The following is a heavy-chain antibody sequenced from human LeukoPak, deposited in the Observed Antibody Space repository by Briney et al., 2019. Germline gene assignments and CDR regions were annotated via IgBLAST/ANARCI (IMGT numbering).Heavy chain of an antibody. J-gene: IGHJ4*02. D-gene: IGHD2-15*01. CDR2: IYSAGST. CDR3: ASGEVGVRKFYSDPFHY. V-gene: IGHV3-53*01. CDR1: GFAVSSNY. Sequence: GGSLRLSCAASGFAVSSNYMSWVRQAPGKGLEWVSIIYSAGSTYYADSVRGRCTISRDSSKNTVCLQMKSLRVEGTAVYYFASGEVGVRKFYSDPFHYWGQGTLVTVSP.